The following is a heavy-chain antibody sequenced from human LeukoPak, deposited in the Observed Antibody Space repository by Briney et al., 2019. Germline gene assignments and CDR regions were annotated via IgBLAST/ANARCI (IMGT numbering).Heavy chain of an antibody. CDR2: ISWNSGSI. Sequence: GGSLRLSCAASGFTFDDYAMHWVRQAPGKGLEWVSGISWNSGSIGYADSVKGRFTISRDNAKNSLYLQMNSLRAEDMALYYCAKAWGGYISNCFMAWGQGTLVTVSS. V-gene: IGHV3-9*03. CDR3: AKAWGGYISNCFMA. J-gene: IGHJ5*02. CDR1: GFTFDDYA. D-gene: IGHD6-13*01.